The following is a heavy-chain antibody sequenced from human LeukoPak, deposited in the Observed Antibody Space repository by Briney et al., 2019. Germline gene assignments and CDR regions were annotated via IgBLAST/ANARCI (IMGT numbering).Heavy chain of an antibody. V-gene: IGHV4-59*01. CDR1: GGSISSYY. Sequence: PSETLSLTCTVSGGSISSYYWSWIRQPAGKGLEWIGYIYYSGSTNYSPSLKSRVTISVDTSKNQFSLKLSSVTAADTAVYYCARDSNSSGWYSYWGQGTLVTVSS. CDR3: ARDSNSSGWYSY. CDR2: IYYSGST. D-gene: IGHD6-19*01. J-gene: IGHJ4*02.